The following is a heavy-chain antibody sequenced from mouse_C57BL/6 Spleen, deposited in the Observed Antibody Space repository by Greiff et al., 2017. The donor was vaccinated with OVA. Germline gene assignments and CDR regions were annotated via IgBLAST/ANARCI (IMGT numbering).Heavy chain of an antibody. CDR2: ISYDGSN. D-gene: IGHD2-4*01. CDR1: GYSITSGYY. J-gene: IGHJ4*01. V-gene: IGHV3-6*01. Sequence: DVQLQESGPGLVKPSQSLSLTCSVTGYSITSGYYWNWIRQFPGNKLEWMGYISYDGSNNYNPSLKNRISITRDTSKNQFFLKLNSVTTEDTATYYCARDHYEYDPYDAMDYWGQGTSVTVSS. CDR3: ARDHYEYDPYDAMDY.